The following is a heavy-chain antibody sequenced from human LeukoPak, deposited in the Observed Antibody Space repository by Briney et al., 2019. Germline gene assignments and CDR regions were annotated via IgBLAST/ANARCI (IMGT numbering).Heavy chain of an antibody. J-gene: IGHJ6*02. CDR3: ARDLGYIHGYYYYGMDV. V-gene: IGHV3-66*02. CDR2: IYSGGST. D-gene: IGHD5-18*01. Sequence: GGSLRLSCAASGFTVSSNYMSWVRQAPGKGLEWVSVIYSGGSTYHADAVKGRFTISRDISKNTLYLQMNSLRSEDTAVYYCARDLGYIHGYYYYGMDVWGQGTTVTVSS. CDR1: GFTVSSNY.